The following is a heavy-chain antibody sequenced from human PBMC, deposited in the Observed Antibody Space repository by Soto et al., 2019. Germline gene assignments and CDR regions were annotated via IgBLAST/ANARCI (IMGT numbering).Heavy chain of an antibody. CDR2: IWYDGSQK. D-gene: IGHD1-26*01. V-gene: IGHV3-33*06. CDR3: AKEVWGLYTFGRPLDN. Sequence: VGSLGLSCAASGFTFIKFGMYWVRQAPGKGLEWVAVIWYDGSQKYYADSVKGRFTISRDNSNNTLYLQMNSLRAEDTAVYYCAKEVWGLYTFGRPLDNWGHGTLVTVSS. CDR1: GFTFIKFG. J-gene: IGHJ4*01.